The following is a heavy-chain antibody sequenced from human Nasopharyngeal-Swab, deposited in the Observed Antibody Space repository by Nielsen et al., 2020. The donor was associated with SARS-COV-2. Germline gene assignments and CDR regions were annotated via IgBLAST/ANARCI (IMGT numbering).Heavy chain of an antibody. CDR1: GDSVSSNNVG. CDR2: TYYGSKWYN. Sequence: SQTFSLTCAISGDSVSSNNVGWNWIRQSPSRGLEWLGGTYYGSKWYNHYAPSVKSRVTIKPDTSKNQFSLQMDSVTPEDSAVYYCARGFLQTGFDYWGQGTLVTVSS. V-gene: IGHV6-1*01. D-gene: IGHD3-9*01. CDR3: ARGFLQTGFDY. J-gene: IGHJ4*02.